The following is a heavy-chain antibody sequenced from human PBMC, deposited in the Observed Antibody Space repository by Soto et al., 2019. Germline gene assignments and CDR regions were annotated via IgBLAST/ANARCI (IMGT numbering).Heavy chain of an antibody. Sequence: QLQLQESGPGLVKPSETLSLTCTVSGDSISSSTYSWGWIRQPPGRGLGWIGSIYYSGSTYYNPSLKSRVTISVDTSKNQFSLQLTSVTAADTAVYYCARLRPPTGVVVAATPASSYYYYYMDVWGKGTTVTVSS. D-gene: IGHD2-15*01. CDR2: IYYSGST. CDR1: GDSISSSTYS. CDR3: ARLRPPTGVVVAATPASSYYYYYMDV. V-gene: IGHV4-39*01. J-gene: IGHJ6*03.